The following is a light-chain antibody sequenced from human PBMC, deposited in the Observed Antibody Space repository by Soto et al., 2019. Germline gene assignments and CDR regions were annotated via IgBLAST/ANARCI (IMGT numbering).Light chain of an antibody. V-gene: IGLV1-44*01. Sequence: QSVLTQPPSASGTPGQRVTISCSGSSSNIASNPVNWYQQLPGTAAKLLIFINNKRPSGVSDRFSGSKSVTSASLSISGRPWEDEGVYYCAAWDGSLNGGVFGGGTKRPS. CDR3: AAWDGSLNGGV. J-gene: IGLJ3*02. CDR1: SSNIASNP. CDR2: INN.